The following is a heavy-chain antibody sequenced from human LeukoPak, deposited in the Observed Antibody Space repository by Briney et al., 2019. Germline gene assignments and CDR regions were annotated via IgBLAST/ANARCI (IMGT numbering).Heavy chain of an antibody. V-gene: IGHV3-23*01. CDR2: ISGSGGST. Sequence: HAGGTLRLSCAASGFTFSSYGMSWVRQAPGKGLEWVSAISGSGGSTYYADSVKGRFTISRDSSKNTLFLQMNRLRPEDAAVYYCAKAPVTTCRGAFCYPFDYWGLGTLVTVSS. D-gene: IGHD2-15*01. CDR3: AKAPVTTCRGAFCYPFDY. J-gene: IGHJ4*02. CDR1: GFTFSSYG.